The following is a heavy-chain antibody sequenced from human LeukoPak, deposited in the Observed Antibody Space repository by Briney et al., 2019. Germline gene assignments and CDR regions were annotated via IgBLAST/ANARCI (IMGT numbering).Heavy chain of an antibody. Sequence: GESLKISCKGSGYSFTSYWIGWVRQMPGKGLEWMGIIYPGDSDTRYSPSFQGQVTVSADKSISTAYLQWSSLKASDTAMYYCARADIVAVTAIREAFDIWGQGTMVTVSS. V-gene: IGHV5-51*01. D-gene: IGHD2-21*02. J-gene: IGHJ3*02. CDR1: GYSFTSYW. CDR2: IYPGDSDT. CDR3: ARADIVAVTAIREAFDI.